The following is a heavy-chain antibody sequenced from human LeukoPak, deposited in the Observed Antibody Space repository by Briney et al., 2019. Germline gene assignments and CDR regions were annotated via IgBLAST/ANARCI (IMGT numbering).Heavy chain of an antibody. D-gene: IGHD3-22*01. CDR2: INQDGSEK. V-gene: IGHV3-7*04. J-gene: IGHJ3*01. Sequence: GGSLRLSCTVSGFTFSTYWMTWVRQAPGKGLEWVANINQDGSEKYYVDSVKGRFTITRDNAKKALCLEMNSLRVEDTALYYCARENYYDSSGNDAFDVWGQGTMVTVS. CDR3: ARENYYDSSGNDAFDV. CDR1: GFTFSTYW.